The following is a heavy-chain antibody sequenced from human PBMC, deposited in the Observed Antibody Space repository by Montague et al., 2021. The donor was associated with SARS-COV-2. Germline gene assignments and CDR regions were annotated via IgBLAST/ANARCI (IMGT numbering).Heavy chain of an antibody. CDR3: ARTYYDILTGRDYGMDV. CDR2: IGWDDDK. D-gene: IGHD3-9*01. V-gene: IGHV2-70*11. CDR1: GFSLSTSGVG. J-gene: IGHJ6*02. Sequence: PALVKPTQTLTLTCTFSGFSLSTSGVGVGWIRRPPGKALEWLARIGWDDDKYYSTSLKTRLTISKDTSKNQVVLTMTNMDPVDTATYYCARTYYDILTGRDYGMDVWGQGTTVTVSS.